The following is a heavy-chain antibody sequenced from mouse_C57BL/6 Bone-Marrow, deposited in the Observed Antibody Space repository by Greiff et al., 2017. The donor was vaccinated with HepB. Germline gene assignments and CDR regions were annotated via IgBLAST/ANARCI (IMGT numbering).Heavy chain of an antibody. CDR3: VYYADYYAMDY. V-gene: IGHV8-12*01. CDR2: IYWDDDK. Sequence: QVTLKVCGPGILQSSQTLSLTCSFSGFSLSTSGMGVSWIRQPSGKGLEWLAHIYWDDDKRYNPSLKSRLTISKDTSRNQVFLKITSVDTADTATYYCVYYADYYAMDYWGQGTSVTVSS. CDR1: GFSLSTSGMG. J-gene: IGHJ4*01. D-gene: IGHD2-1*01.